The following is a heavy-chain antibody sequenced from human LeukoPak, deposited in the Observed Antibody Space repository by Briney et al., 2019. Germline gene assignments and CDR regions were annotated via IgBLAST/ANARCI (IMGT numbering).Heavy chain of an antibody. J-gene: IGHJ4*02. CDR1: GYTFTSYG. D-gene: IGHD3-3*01. CDR3: ARRRSLRFLRGSDFDY. V-gene: IGHV1-18*01. CDR2: ISAYNGNT. Sequence: ASVKVSCKASGYTFTSYGISWVRQAPGQGLEWMGWISAYNGNTNYAQKLQGRVTMTTDTSTSTAYMELRSLRSDDTAVYYCARRRSLRFLRGSDFDYWGQGTLVTVSS.